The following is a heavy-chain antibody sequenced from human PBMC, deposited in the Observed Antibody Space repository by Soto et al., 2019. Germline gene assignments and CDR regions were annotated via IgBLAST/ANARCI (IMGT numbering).Heavy chain of an antibody. J-gene: IGHJ4*02. CDR2: IYYSGST. Sequence: SETLSLTCTVSGGSISSSSYYWGWIRQPPGKGLEWIGSIYYSGSTYYNPSLKSRVTISVDTSKNQFSLKLSSVTAADTAVYYCARSSFSGWFYFDYWGQGTLVTVSS. CDR3: ARSSFSGWFYFDY. V-gene: IGHV4-39*01. CDR1: GGSISSSSYY. D-gene: IGHD6-19*01.